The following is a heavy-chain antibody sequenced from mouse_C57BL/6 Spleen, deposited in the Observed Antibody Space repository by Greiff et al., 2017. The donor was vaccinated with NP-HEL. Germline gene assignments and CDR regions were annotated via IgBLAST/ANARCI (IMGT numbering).Heavy chain of an antibody. J-gene: IGHJ3*01. CDR2: IYPGDGDT. Sequence: QVQLQQSGPELVKPGASVKISCKASGYAFRSSWMNWVKQRPGKGLEWIGRIYPGDGDTNYKGKFKGKATLTADKSSNTVYMQLSSLTSEDSAVYFCASQYYYGSSPCAYWGQGTLVTVSA. CDR1: GYAFRSSW. V-gene: IGHV1-82*01. CDR3: ASQYYYGSSPCAY. D-gene: IGHD1-1*01.